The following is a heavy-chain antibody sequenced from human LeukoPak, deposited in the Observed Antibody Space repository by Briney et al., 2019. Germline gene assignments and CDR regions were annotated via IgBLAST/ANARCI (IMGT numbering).Heavy chain of an antibody. D-gene: IGHD4-17*01. CDR2: IYYSGST. J-gene: IGHJ5*02. Sequence: PSETLSLTCTASGGSISSSSYYWGWIRQPPGKGLEWIGSIYYSGSTYYNPSLKSRVTISVDTSKNQFSLKLSSVTAADTAVYYCARLSHGDYVCTWGQGTLVTVSS. V-gene: IGHV4-39*01. CDR3: ARLSHGDYVCT. CDR1: GGSISSSSYY.